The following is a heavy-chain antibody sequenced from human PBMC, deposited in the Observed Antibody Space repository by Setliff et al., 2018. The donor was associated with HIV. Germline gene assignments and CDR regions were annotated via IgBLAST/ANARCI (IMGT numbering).Heavy chain of an antibody. D-gene: IGHD3-9*01. J-gene: IGHJ3*02. CDR3: ARGRDCDILDGHDAFDI. V-gene: IGHV4-39*07. CDR1: GGSISSGSYY. CDR2: IYYSGST. Sequence: PSETLSLTCTVSGGSISSGSYYWSWIRQPPGKGLEWIGSIYYSGSTYYNPSLKSRVTISVDTSKNQFSLRLSSVTAADTAVYYCARGRDCDILDGHDAFDIWGQGTMVTVSS.